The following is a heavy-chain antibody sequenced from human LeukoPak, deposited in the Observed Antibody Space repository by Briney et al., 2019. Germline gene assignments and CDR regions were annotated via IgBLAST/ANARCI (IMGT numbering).Heavy chain of an antibody. Sequence: PGGSLRLSCAASGFTFSSYAMHWVRQAPGKGLEWVAVISYDGSNKYYVDSVKGRFTISRDNSKNTLYLQMNSLRAEDTAVYYCAKNKGVPAALPFDPWGQGTLVTVSS. D-gene: IGHD2-2*01. CDR1: GFTFSSYA. CDR3: AKNKGVPAALPFDP. V-gene: IGHV3-30-3*02. CDR2: ISYDGSNK. J-gene: IGHJ5*02.